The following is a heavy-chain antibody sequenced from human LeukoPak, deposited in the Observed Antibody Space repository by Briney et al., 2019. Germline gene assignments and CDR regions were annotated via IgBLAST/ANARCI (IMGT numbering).Heavy chain of an antibody. CDR1: GGAFSGYS. CDR3: AGGTYYYDSSGYYQYYFDY. V-gene: IGHV4-34*01. Sequence: SETLSLTCAVYGGAFSGYSWSWIRQPPGKGLEWIGEINDSGSTKYNPSLKSRVTISVDTSKNQFSLKMTSLTAADTAVYYCAGGTYYYDSSGYYQYYFDYWGQGTLVTVSS. D-gene: IGHD3-22*01. J-gene: IGHJ4*02. CDR2: INDSGST.